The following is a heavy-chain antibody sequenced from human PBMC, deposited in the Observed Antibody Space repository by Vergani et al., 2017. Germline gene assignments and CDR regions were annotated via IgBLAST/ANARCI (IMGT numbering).Heavy chain of an antibody. CDR1: GFTFSSYA. CDR3: AKLNYGDYLETG. Sequence: EVQLLESGGGLVQPGGSLRLSCAASGFTFSSYAMSWVRQAPGKGLEWVSAISGSGGSTYYADSVKGRFTISRDKSKNTLYLQMNSLRAEDTAVYYCAKLNYGDYLETGWGQGTLVTVSS. D-gene: IGHD4-17*01. V-gene: IGHV3-23*01. CDR2: ISGSGGST. J-gene: IGHJ4*02.